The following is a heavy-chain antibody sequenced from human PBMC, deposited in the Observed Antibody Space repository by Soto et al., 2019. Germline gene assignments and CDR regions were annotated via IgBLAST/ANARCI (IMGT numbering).Heavy chain of an antibody. CDR3: ARHSPDFDWLSQFDY. V-gene: IGHV4-59*08. Sequence: SETLSLTCTVSGGSISSYYWSWIRQTPGKGLEWIGYIFYFGSTNYNPSLKSRVILSIDTSKNQLSLKLSSVTAADTAVYYCARHSPDFDWLSQFDYWGQGTLVTVSS. J-gene: IGHJ4*02. CDR2: IFYFGST. D-gene: IGHD3-9*01. CDR1: GGSISSYY.